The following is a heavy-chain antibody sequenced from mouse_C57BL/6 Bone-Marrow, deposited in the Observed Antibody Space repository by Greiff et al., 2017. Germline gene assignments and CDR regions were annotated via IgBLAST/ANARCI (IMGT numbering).Heavy chain of an antibody. D-gene: IGHD1-1*01. CDR1: GFTFSSYG. J-gene: IGHJ4*01. Sequence: EVKLVESGGDLVKPGGSLKLSCAASGFTFSSYGMSWVRQTPDKRLEWVATISSGGSYTYYPDSVKGRFTISRDNAKNTLYLQMSSLKSEDTAMYYCARPITTVVAFYAMDYWGQGTSVTVSS. V-gene: IGHV5-6*01. CDR2: ISSGGSYT. CDR3: ARPITTVVAFYAMDY.